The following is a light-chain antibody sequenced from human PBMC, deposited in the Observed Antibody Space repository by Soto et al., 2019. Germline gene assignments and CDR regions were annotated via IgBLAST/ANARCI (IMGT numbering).Light chain of an antibody. CDR1: QDISNY. CDR3: QRYKSAST. J-gene: IGKJ5*01. V-gene: IGKV1-27*01. Sequence: DIQMTQSRASLSASVGDSVTITCRASQDISNYLAWYQQRPGKVPQLLIYAASTLQSGVPSRFSGSGSGTDFTLTISSLQLEDAAIYYCQRYKSASTFGQGTRLEI. CDR2: AAS.